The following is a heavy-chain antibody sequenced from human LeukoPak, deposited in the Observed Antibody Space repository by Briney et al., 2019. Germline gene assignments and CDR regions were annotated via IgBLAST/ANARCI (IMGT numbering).Heavy chain of an antibody. J-gene: IGHJ4*02. CDR1: GFTFDDYA. CDR3: AKDTKWFGGGFDY. CDR2: ISWNSGSI. Sequence: SGRSLRLSCAASGFTFDDYAMHWVRQAPGKGLEWVSGISWNSGSIGYADSVKGRFTISRDNAKNSLYLQMNSLRAEDTAVYHCAKDTKWFGGGFDYWGQGALVTVSS. D-gene: IGHD3-10*01. V-gene: IGHV3-9*01.